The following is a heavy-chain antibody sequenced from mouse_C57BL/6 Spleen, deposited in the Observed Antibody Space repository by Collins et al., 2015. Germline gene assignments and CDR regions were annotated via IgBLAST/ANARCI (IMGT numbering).Heavy chain of an antibody. Sequence: DVQLQESGPGLVKPSQSLSLTCSVTGYSITGVILELDPAVSRNKLDWMGYISYDGSNNYNPSLKNRIPITRDTSKNQFFLKLNSVTTEDTATYYCAWGMITTAMDYWGQGTSVTVSS. D-gene: IGHD2-4*01. J-gene: IGHJ4*01. CDR2: ISYDGSN. V-gene: IGHV3-6*02. CDR3: AWGMITTAMDY. CDR1: GYSITGVI.